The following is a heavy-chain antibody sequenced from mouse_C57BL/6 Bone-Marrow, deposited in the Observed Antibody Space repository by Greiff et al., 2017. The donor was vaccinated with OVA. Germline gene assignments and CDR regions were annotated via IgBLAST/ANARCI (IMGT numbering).Heavy chain of an antibody. Sequence: QVQLKESGAELMKPGASVKLSCKATGYTFTGYWIEWVKQRPGHGLEWIGEILPGSGSTNYNEKLKGKATFTADTSSNTAYMQLSSLTTEDSAIDDCAREGNPWGADFDYWGQGTTLTVSS. CDR3: AREGNPWGADFDY. CDR2: ILPGSGST. CDR1: GYTFTGYW. D-gene: IGHD2-1*01. V-gene: IGHV1-9*01. J-gene: IGHJ2*01.